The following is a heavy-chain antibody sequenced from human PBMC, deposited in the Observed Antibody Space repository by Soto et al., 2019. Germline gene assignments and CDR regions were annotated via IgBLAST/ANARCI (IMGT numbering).Heavy chain of an antibody. CDR2: IYYSGST. CDR1: GGSISSGDYY. V-gene: IGHV4-30-4*01. CDR3: ARWWAGDGFLEWQDAFDY. D-gene: IGHD3-3*01. Sequence: SETLSLTCTVSGGSISSGDYYWSWIRQPPGTGLEWIGYIYYSGSTYYNPSLKSRVTISVDTSKNQFSLKLSSVTAADTAVYYCARWWAGDGFLEWQDAFDYWGQGTLVTVPQ. J-gene: IGHJ4*02.